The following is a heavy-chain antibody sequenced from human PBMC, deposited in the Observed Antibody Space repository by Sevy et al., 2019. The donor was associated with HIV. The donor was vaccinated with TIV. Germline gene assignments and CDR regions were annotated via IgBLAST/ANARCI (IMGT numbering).Heavy chain of an antibody. CDR1: GGSISSGGYS. V-gene: IGHV4-30-2*01. CDR3: ARTYDSSGYYDY. D-gene: IGHD3-22*01. CDR2: IYHSGST. Sequence: SETLSLTCAVSGGSISSGGYSWSWIRQPPGKGLEWIGYIYHSGSTYYNPSLKSRVTISVDRSKNQFSLKLSSVTAADTAVYYCARTYDSSGYYDYWGQGTLVIVSS. J-gene: IGHJ4*02.